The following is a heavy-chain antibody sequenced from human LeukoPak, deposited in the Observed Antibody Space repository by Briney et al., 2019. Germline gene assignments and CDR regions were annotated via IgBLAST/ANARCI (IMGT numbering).Heavy chain of an antibody. J-gene: IGHJ4*02. D-gene: IGHD2-2*01. CDR3: AKDWRKYQLLARPAAYYFDY. V-gene: IGHV4-38-2*02. CDR2: IYYSGST. Sequence: SETLSLTCTVSGYSISSGYYWGWIRQPPGKGLEWIGYIYYSGSTNYNPSLKSRVTISVDTSKNQFSLKLSSVTAADTAVYYCAKDWRKYQLLARPAAYYFDYWGQGTLVTVSS. CDR1: GYSISSGYY.